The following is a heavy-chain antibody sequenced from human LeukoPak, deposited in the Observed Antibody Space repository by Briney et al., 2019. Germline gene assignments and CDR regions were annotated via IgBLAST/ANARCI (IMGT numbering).Heavy chain of an antibody. D-gene: IGHD6-6*01. Sequence: SQTLSLTCTVSGGSISSGSYYWSWIRQPAGKGLEWIGRIYTSGSTNYNPSRKRRVTISVDTSKNQFSLKLSSVTAAHTAVYYCARAYSSSSAGLRYYGMDVWGQGTTVTVSS. CDR2: IYTSGST. CDR3: ARAYSSSSAGLRYYGMDV. CDR1: GGSISSGSYY. V-gene: IGHV4-61*02. J-gene: IGHJ6*02.